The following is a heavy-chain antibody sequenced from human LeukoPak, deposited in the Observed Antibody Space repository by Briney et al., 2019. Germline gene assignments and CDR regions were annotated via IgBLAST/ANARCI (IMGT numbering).Heavy chain of an antibody. CDR2: IYYSGST. CDR1: GGSISSSSYY. V-gene: IGHV4-39*01. CDR3: ATYCSSTSCHHRRAFDI. Sequence: PSETLSLTCTVSGGSISSSSYYWGWIRQPPGKGLEWIGTIYYSGSTYYNPSLKSRVTISVDTSNDQFSLKLNSVTAADTAVYYCATYCSSTSCHHRRAFDIWGQGTMVTVSS. J-gene: IGHJ3*02. D-gene: IGHD2-2*01.